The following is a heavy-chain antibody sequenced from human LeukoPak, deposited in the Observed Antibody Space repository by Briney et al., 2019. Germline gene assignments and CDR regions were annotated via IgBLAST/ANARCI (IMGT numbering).Heavy chain of an antibody. CDR2: IYYSEST. D-gene: IGHD5-18*01. V-gene: IGHV4-39*01. Sequence: PSETLSLTCTVSDGSISSTTYYWDWIRQPPGKGLEWIGSIYYSESTYYNPSLKSRVTISVDTSKNQFSLKLSSVTAADTAVYYCARHPPYTAVWDYSYYYMDVWGKGTTVTVSS. J-gene: IGHJ6*03. CDR1: DGSISSTTYY. CDR3: ARHPPYTAVWDYSYYYMDV.